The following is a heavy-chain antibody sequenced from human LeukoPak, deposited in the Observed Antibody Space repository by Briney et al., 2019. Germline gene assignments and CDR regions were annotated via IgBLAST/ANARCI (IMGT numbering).Heavy chain of an antibody. J-gene: IGHJ6*02. V-gene: IGHV1-2*02. CDR3: ARGTEQQLVLGNYYYGMDV. CDR1: GYTFTGYY. CDR2: INPNSGGT. Sequence: GASVKVSCKASGYTFTGYYMHWVQQAPGQGLEWMGWINPNSGGTNYAQKFQGRVTMTRDTSISTAYMELSRLRSDDTAVYYCARGTEQQLVLGNYYYGMDVWGQGTTVTVSS. D-gene: IGHD6-13*01.